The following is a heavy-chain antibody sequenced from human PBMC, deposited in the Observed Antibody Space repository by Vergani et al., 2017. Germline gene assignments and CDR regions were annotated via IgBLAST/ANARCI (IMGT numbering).Heavy chain of an antibody. Sequence: EVQLVQSGAEVKKPGESLKISCKYSESSFISNEIAWVRQMSGKGLQWMGNINPIDSKIAYSPSFQGQAIMSLDKSITTAYLQWRSLKASDTAIYYCTRHVPCVDGACLHFDHWGQGTQVTVSS. J-gene: IGHJ4*02. D-gene: IGHD5-24*01. CDR1: ESSFISNE. V-gene: IGHV5-51*01. CDR2: INPIDSKI. CDR3: TRHVPCVDGACLHFDH.